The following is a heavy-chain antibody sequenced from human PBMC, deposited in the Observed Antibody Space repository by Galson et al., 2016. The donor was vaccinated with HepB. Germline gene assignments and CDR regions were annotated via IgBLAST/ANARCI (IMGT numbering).Heavy chain of an antibody. J-gene: IGHJ4*02. CDR2: IDWNGDST. CDR3: ARSPDYGDYYFDY. Sequence: SLRLSCAASGFSFDDYGMNWVRQAPGEGPEWISNIDWNGDSTRYADSVKGRFTISRDNAKNTLYLQMDSLRDEDTALYHCARSPDYGDYYFDYWGQGTLVTVSS. D-gene: IGHD4-17*01. CDR1: GFSFDDYG. V-gene: IGHV3-20*01.